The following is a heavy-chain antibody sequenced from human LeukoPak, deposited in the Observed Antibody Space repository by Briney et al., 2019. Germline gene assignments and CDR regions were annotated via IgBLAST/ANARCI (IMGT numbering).Heavy chain of an antibody. J-gene: IGHJ5*02. V-gene: IGHV4-39*07. D-gene: IGHD3-10*01. CDR3: ARDYYGPFGGA. CDR1: GGSISSYY. CDR2: IYYSGST. Sequence: SETLSLTCTVSGGSISSYYWGWIRQPPGKGLEWIGSIYYSGSTYYNPSLKSRVTISVDTSKNQFSLKLSSVTAADTAVYYCARDYYGPFGGAWGQGTLVTVSS.